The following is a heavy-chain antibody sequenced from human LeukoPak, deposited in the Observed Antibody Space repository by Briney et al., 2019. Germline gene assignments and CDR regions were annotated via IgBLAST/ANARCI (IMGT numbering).Heavy chain of an antibody. CDR1: GFTFSSNY. CDR3: TKGLWAGVSAARD. V-gene: IGHV3-66*01. D-gene: IGHD3-10*01. Sequence: PGGSLRLSCAASGFTFSSNYMSWVRQAPGKGLEWVSGIYTGGDTYYADSVKDRFTISRDNSKNTLYLQMNSLRAEDTAVYYCTKGLWAGVSAARDWGQGTLVTVSS. CDR2: IYTGGDT. J-gene: IGHJ4*02.